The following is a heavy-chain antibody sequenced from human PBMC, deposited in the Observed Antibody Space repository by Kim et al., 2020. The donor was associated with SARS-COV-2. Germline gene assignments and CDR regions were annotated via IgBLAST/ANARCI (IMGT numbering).Heavy chain of an antibody. CDR1: GGSVSSGSYY. J-gene: IGHJ6*03. D-gene: IGHD6-6*01. V-gene: IGHV4-61*01. CDR2: IYYSGST. CDR3: AGDLSIAARPSHSYMDV. Sequence: SETLSLTCTVSGGSVSSGSYYWSWIRQPPGKGLEWIGYIYYSGSTNYNPSLKSRVTISVDTSKNQFSLKLSSVTAADTAVYYCAGDLSIAARPSHSYMDVCGEETPVTVSS.